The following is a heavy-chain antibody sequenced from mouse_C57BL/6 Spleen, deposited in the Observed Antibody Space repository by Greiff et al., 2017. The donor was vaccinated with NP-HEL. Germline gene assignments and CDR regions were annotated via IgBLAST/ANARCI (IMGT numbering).Heavy chain of an antibody. CDR1: GFTFSDAW. Sequence: EVQVVESGGGLVQPGGSMKLSCAASGFTFSDAWMDWVRQSPEKGLEWVAEIRNKANNHATYYAESVKGRFTISRDDSKSSVYLQMNSLRAEDTGIYYCTRRYSNYDWYFDVWGTGTTVTVSS. V-gene: IGHV6-6*01. CDR3: TRRYSNYDWYFDV. D-gene: IGHD2-5*01. J-gene: IGHJ1*03. CDR2: IRNKANNHAT.